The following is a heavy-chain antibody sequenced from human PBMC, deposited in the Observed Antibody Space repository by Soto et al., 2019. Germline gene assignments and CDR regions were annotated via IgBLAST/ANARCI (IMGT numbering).Heavy chain of an antibody. CDR2: ISSSSSTI. CDR1: GGLFISYS. CDR3: ARADYGDYGIDY. J-gene: IGHJ4*02. V-gene: IGHV3-48*01. D-gene: IGHD4-17*01. Sequence: RVCRAAAGGLFISYSRNWVRKAPGKGLEWVSYISSSSSTIYYADSVKGRFTISRDNAKNSLYLQMNSLRAEDTAVYYCARADYGDYGIDYWGQGTLVTVSS.